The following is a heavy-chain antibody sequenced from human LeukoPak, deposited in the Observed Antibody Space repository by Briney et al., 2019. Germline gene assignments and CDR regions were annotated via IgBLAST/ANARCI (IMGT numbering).Heavy chain of an antibody. CDR1: GFTFSSQA. V-gene: IGHV3-23*01. CDR3: AKGPSRDALRFLEWLVPFDN. D-gene: IGHD3-3*01. Sequence: GGSLRLSCVGSGFTFSSQAMNWVRQAPGKGLEWVSVINGNGGRTFYADSVKGRFTISRDNSKNTLFLQMNSLRAEDTAVYFCAKGPSRDALRFLEWLVPFDNWGQGNLVTVSS. CDR2: INGNGGRT. J-gene: IGHJ4*02.